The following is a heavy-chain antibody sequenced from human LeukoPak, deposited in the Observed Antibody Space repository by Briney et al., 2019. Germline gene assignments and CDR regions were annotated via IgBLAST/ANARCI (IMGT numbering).Heavy chain of an antibody. CDR3: AKDGYSYGSQPDY. CDR2: ISYDGSNK. V-gene: IGHV3-30*18. Sequence: GGSLRLSCAASGFTFSSYGMHWARQAPGKGLEWVAVISYDGSNKYYADSVKGRFTISRDNSKNTLYLQMNSLRAEDTAVYNCAKDGYSYGSQPDYWGQGTLVTVSS. J-gene: IGHJ4*02. CDR1: GFTFSSYG. D-gene: IGHD5-18*01.